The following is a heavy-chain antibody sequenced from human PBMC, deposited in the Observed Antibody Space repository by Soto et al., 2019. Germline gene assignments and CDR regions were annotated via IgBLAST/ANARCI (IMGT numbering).Heavy chain of an antibody. CDR3: ASPKIAFYNWFDP. CDR2: IYYSGST. J-gene: IGHJ5*02. Sequence: SETLSLTCTVSGGSVSSGSYYWSWIRQPPGKGLEWIGCIYYSGSTNYNPSLKSRVTISVDTSKNQFSLKLSSVTAADTAVYYCASPKIAFYNWFDPWGQGTLVTVSS. D-gene: IGHD3-3*02. V-gene: IGHV4-61*01. CDR1: GGSVSSGSYY.